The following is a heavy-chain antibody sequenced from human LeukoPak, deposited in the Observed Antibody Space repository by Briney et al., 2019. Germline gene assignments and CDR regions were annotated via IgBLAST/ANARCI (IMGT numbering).Heavy chain of an antibody. Sequence: SQTLSLTCAISGESVSSKNGAWNWIRQSPSRGLEWLGRTYYRSKWYNDYAVSMSGRITINPDTSKNQFSLQLNSVTPDGTAVYYCARDEGASGWHTFDYWGQGTLVTVSS. D-gene: IGHD6-19*01. J-gene: IGHJ4*02. CDR2: TYYRSKWYN. V-gene: IGHV6-1*01. CDR3: ARDEGASGWHTFDY. CDR1: GESVSSKNGA.